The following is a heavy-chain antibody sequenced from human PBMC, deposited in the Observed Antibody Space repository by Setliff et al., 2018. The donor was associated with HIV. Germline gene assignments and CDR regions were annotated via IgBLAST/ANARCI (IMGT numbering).Heavy chain of an antibody. D-gene: IGHD3-10*01. V-gene: IGHV4-59*11. J-gene: IGHJ6*02. CDR1: GASIKSHY. CDR3: ARAQCSGSYWADYYYYGIDV. CDR2: LSSSGRT. Sequence: SETLSLTCIVFGASIKSHYWSWIRQSPGKRLEWIGSLSSSGRTRYNPSLESLVTISVDTSKNQFSLNLNSVTAADTAVYYCARAQCSGSYWADYYYYGIDVWGQGTTVTVSS.